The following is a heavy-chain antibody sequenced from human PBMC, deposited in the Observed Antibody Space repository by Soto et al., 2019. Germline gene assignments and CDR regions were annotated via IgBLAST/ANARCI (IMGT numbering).Heavy chain of an antibody. J-gene: IGHJ3*02. D-gene: IGHD3-10*02. CDR2: IYYSGST. CDR3: ASSMLNNPDAFDI. CDR1: GGSISSGGYY. V-gene: IGHV4-31*03. Sequence: QVQLQESGPGLVKPSQTLSLTCTVSGGSISSGGYYWSWIRQHPGKGLEWIGYIYYSGSTYYNPSLKGRVTISVDTSKNQFSLKLSSVTAADTAVYYCASSMLNNPDAFDIWGQGTMVTVSS.